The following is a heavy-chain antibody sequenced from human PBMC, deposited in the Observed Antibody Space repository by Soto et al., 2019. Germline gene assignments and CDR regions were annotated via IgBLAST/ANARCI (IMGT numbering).Heavy chain of an antibody. CDR2: INHSGST. D-gene: IGHD3-22*01. V-gene: IGHV4-34*01. CDR1: GGSFSGYY. CDR3: ARGNRAGYYRYYYYYMDV. J-gene: IGHJ6*03. Sequence: SETLSLTCAVYGGSFSGYYWSWIRKHPGKGLEWIGEINHSGSTNYNPSLKSRVTISVDTSKNQFSLKLSSVTAADTAVYYCARGNRAGYYRYYYYYMDVWGKGTTVIVSS.